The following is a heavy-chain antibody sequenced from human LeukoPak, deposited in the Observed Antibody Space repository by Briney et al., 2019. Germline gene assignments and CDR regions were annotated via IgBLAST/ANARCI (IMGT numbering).Heavy chain of an antibody. D-gene: IGHD3-9*01. Sequence: PSETLSLTCGVSDDSFSGYHWSWIRQSPGKALEYIGEVSSIGSANYSPALESRVLMSADTSKNQATLKLTSVTAANTGVYYCARVAMTGYYDHWYFDLWGRGIPVSVSS. CDR1: DDSFSGYH. CDR3: ARVAMTGYYDHWYFDL. CDR2: VSSIGSA. J-gene: IGHJ2*01. V-gene: IGHV4-34*01.